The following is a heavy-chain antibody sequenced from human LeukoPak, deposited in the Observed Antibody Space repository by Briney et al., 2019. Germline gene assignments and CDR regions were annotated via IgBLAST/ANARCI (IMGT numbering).Heavy chain of an antibody. J-gene: IGHJ4*02. Sequence: SETLSLTCAVYGGSFSGYYWSWIRQPPGKGLEWIGEIYHSGSTNYNPSLKSRVTISVDKSKNQFSLKLSSVTAADTAVYYCAREPTVTTGFDYWGQGTLVTVSS. CDR1: GGSFSGYY. V-gene: IGHV4-34*01. CDR2: IYHSGST. D-gene: IGHD4-11*01. CDR3: AREPTVTTGFDY.